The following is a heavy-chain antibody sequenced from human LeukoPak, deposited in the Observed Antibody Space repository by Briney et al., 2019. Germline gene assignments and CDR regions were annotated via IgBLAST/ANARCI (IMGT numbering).Heavy chain of an antibody. CDR3: ASARQRHCTNGVCPSLTDS. CDR2: IIRGLGIS. Sequence: SVKVSCKASGGTFSSYAINWVRQAPGQGLEWMGRIIRGLGISNYAQKFQGRVTVTADKSTSTTYMELSSLRSEDTAVYYCASARQRHCTNGVCPSLTDSWGQGTLVTVSS. J-gene: IGHJ4*02. CDR1: GGTFSSYA. V-gene: IGHV1-69*04. D-gene: IGHD2-8*01.